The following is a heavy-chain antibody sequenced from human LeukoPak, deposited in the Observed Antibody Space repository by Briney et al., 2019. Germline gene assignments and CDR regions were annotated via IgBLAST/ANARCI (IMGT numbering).Heavy chain of an antibody. CDR3: ARRDSSSWYNYYYYYYMDV. V-gene: IGHV3-30*02. Sequence: GGSLRLSCAASGFTFSSYGMHWVRQAPGKGLEWVAFIRYDGSNKYYADSVKGRFTISRDNAKDSLYLQMNSLRAEDTAVYYCARRDSSSWYNYYYYYYMDVWGKGTTVTVSS. CDR2: IRYDGSNK. D-gene: IGHD6-13*01. J-gene: IGHJ6*03. CDR1: GFTFSSYG.